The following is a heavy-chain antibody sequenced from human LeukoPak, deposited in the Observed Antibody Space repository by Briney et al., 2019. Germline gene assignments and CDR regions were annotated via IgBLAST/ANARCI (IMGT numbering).Heavy chain of an antibody. V-gene: IGHV3-30-3*01. CDR2: ISNDGSNK. J-gene: IGHJ4*02. Sequence: GGSLRLSCAASGFTFSTYAMHWVRQGPGKGLEWVAVISNDGSNKYYADPVKGRFTISRDNSKNTLYLQMSSLSAEDTAVYYCARTTTPHYYGSGSYALGYWGQGTLVTVP. CDR3: ARTTTPHYYGSGSYALGY. CDR1: GFTFSTYA. D-gene: IGHD3-10*01.